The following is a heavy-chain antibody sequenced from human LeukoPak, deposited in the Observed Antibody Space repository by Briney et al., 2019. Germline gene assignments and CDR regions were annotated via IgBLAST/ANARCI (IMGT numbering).Heavy chain of an antibody. CDR1: GYSISSGYF. V-gene: IGHV4-38-2*02. J-gene: IGHJ3*02. CDR2: VYHVGTT. D-gene: IGHD6-13*01. CDR3: ARCLGFLIGSSWYPDAFDI. Sequence: PSETLSLTCTVSGYSISSGYFWGWIRQPPGKRLEWIGVYHVGTTDYNPSLKSRVTISVDRSKNQMSLKLSSVTAADTAVYYCARCLGFLIGSSWYPDAFDIWGQGTMVTVSS.